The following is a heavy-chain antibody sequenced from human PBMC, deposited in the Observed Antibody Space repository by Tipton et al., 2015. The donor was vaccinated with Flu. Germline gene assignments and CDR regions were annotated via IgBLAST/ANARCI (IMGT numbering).Heavy chain of an antibody. CDR1: GYSISSGYY. CDR2: IYHRGNT. D-gene: IGHD3-10*02. V-gene: IGHV4-38-2*02. Sequence: TLSLTCTVSGYSISSGYYWGWVRQPPGKGLEWIGTIYHRGNTYYNPSLKSRVTISVDTSKNQLSLRPGSVTAADTAVYYCARSDYYVSDHYWGQGTLVTVSS. CDR3: ARSDYYVSDHY. J-gene: IGHJ4*02.